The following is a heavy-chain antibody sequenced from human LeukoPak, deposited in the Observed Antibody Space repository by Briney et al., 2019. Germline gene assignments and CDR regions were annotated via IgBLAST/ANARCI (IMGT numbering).Heavy chain of an antibody. J-gene: IGHJ5*02. D-gene: IGHD3-10*01. Sequence: GGSLRLSCAASGFTFSSYGMHWVRQAPGKGLEWVAVISYDGSNKYYADSVKGRFTISRDNSKNTLYLQMNSLRAEDTAVYYCAKDLGPEGFGWFDPWGQGTPVTVSS. V-gene: IGHV3-30*18. CDR2: ISYDGSNK. CDR3: AKDLGPEGFGWFDP. CDR1: GFTFSSYG.